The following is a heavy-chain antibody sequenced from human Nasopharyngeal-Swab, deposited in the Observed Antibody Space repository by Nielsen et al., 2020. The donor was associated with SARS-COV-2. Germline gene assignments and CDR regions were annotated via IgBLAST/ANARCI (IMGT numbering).Heavy chain of an antibody. V-gene: IGHV3-7*01. CDR3: ARSLYYYYDSSGYSL. CDR1: GFTFSSYW. J-gene: IGHJ4*02. CDR2: IKQEGSEK. Sequence: GGSLRLSCAASGFTFSSYWMSWVRQAPGKGLEWVANIKQEGSEKYYVDSVKGRFTISRDNAKNSLYLQMNSLRAKDTAVYYCARSLYYYYDSSGYSLWGQGTLVTVSS. D-gene: IGHD3-22*01.